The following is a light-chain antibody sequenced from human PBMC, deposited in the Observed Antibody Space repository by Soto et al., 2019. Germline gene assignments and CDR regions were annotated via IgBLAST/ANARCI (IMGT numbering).Light chain of an antibody. CDR3: QYWDDYSWT. CDR2: KAS. J-gene: IGKJ1*01. V-gene: IGKV1-5*03. Sequence: DIQMTNSPSPLSAFVGDRVTITCRASQSIPVWLAGFQKKPGKAPRFLIYKASNLEGGVPSRFSGSGSGTEFTLTISSVQPDDFATYYCQYWDDYSWTFGQGTKVEIK. CDR1: QSIPVW.